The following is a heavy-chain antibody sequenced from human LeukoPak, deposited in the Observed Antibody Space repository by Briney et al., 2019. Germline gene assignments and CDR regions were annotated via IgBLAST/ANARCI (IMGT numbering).Heavy chain of an antibody. CDR2: IYTSGST. D-gene: IGHD3-22*01. CDR3: ASVTYYYDSSGLNYFDY. Sequence: SETLSLTCTVSGGSISSYYWSWIRQPAGKGLEWIGRIYTSGSTNYNPSLKSRVTMSVDTSKNQFSLKLSSVTAADTAVYYCASVTYYYDSSGLNYFDYWGQGTLVTVSS. V-gene: IGHV4-4*07. CDR1: GGSISSYY. J-gene: IGHJ4*02.